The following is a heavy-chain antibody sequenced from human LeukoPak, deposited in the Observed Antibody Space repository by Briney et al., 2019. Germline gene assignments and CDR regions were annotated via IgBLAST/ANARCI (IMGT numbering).Heavy chain of an antibody. D-gene: IGHD3-22*01. J-gene: IGHJ4*02. V-gene: IGHV3-23*01. CDR1: GFSFSNSA. Sequence: GGSLRLSCAASGFSFSNSAMNWVRQAPGKGLEWVSGISGSADTTYYADSVRGRFTISRDNSKNTLYLQMNSLRAEDTAVYYCAKPYYYDSSGYYSDPAPFDYWGQGTLVTVSS. CDR2: ISGSADTT. CDR3: AKPYYYDSSGYYSDPAPFDY.